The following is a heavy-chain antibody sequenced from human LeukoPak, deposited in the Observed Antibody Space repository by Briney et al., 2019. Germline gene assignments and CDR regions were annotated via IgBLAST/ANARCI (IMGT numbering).Heavy chain of an antibody. V-gene: IGHV3-23*01. Sequence: GGSLRLSCAASGFTFSSYAMSWVRQAPGKGLEWVSAISGSGGSTYYADSVKGRFTISRDNSKNTLYLQMNSLRAEDTAVYYCARDRRLLAPYYYYYGMDVWGQGTTVTVSS. CDR3: ARDRRLLAPYYYYYGMDV. J-gene: IGHJ6*02. CDR2: ISGSGGST. CDR1: GFTFSSYA. D-gene: IGHD5-18*01.